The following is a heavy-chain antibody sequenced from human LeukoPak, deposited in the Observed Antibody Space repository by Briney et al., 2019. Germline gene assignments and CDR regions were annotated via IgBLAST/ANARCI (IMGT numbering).Heavy chain of an antibody. D-gene: IGHD2-2*01. CDR3: AKDFARDIVVVPAASSSFGY. V-gene: IGHV3-30*02. CDR1: GFTFSSYG. J-gene: IGHJ4*02. Sequence: PGGSLRLSCAASGFTFSSYGMHWGRQAPGKGLEWVAFIRYDGSNKYYADSVKGRFTISRDNSKNTLYLQMNSLRAEDTAVYYCAKDFARDIVVVPAASSSFGYWGQGTLVTVSS. CDR2: IRYDGSNK.